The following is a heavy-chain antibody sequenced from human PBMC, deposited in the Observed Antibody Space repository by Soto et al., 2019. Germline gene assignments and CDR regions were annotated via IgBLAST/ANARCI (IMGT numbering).Heavy chain of an antibody. J-gene: IGHJ4*02. CDR1: GFTFSSYW. CDR2: INQDGNED. D-gene: IGHD1-1*01. V-gene: IGHV3-7*01. Sequence: VHLEESGGGLVQLGGSLRLSCAASGFTFSSYWMNWVRQAPGKGLEWVANINQDGNEDNLLDSVKGLFTISRDNAKNSLFLQMNSLRVDDTPVYYCARTGDGHHDFLDYWGQGALVSVSS. CDR3: ARTGDGHHDFLDY.